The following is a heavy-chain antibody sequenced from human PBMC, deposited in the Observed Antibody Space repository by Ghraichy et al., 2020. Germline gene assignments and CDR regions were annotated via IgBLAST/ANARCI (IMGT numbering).Heavy chain of an antibody. D-gene: IGHD3-16*01. V-gene: IGHV3-7*04. CDR3: ARARGAFDI. Sequence: GGSLRLSCAASGFTFSSYWMSWVRQAPGKGLEWVANIKRDGSEKYYVDSVKGRFTISRDNAKNLLYLQMNSLRVEDTAVYYCARARGAFDIWGQGTMVTVSS. J-gene: IGHJ3*02. CDR1: GFTFSSYW. CDR2: IKRDGSEK.